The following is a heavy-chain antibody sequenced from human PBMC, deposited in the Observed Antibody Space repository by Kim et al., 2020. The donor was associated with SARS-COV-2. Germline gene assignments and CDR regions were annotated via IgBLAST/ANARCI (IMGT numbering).Heavy chain of an antibody. D-gene: IGHD4-4*01. CDR2: ISSSGSTI. CDR3: ARDQHTVTTFYYYYYGMDV. CDR1: GFTFSSYE. V-gene: IGHV3-48*03. J-gene: IGHJ6*02. Sequence: GGSLRLSCAASGFTFSSYEMNWVRQAPGKGLEWVSYISSSGSTIYYADSVKGRFTISRDNAKNSLYLQMNSLRAEDTAVYYCARDQHTVTTFYYYYYGMDVWGQGTTVTVSS.